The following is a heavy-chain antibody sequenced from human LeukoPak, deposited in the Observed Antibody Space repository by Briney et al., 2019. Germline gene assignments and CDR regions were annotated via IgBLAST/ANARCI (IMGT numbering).Heavy chain of an antibody. CDR1: GGSISSYY. CDR2: IYYSGTT. D-gene: IGHD1-14*01. J-gene: IGHJ6*02. Sequence: SETLSLTCTVSGGSISSYYWNWIRQAPGKGLEWIGYIYYSGTTDYNPSLKSRVTMSVDTSKNQFSLKLSSVTAADTAVYYCARVYYRYGMDVWGQGTTVTVSS. CDR3: ARVYYRYGMDV. V-gene: IGHV4-59*12.